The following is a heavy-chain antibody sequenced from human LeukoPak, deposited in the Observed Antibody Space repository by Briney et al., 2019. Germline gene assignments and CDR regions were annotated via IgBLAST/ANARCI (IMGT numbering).Heavy chain of an antibody. V-gene: IGHV3-23*01. D-gene: IGHD6-19*01. CDR3: AKDARRTSGWYFFDY. Sequence: GGSLRLSCAASGFAFSSQAMGWVRQAPGKGLEWVSVISDSGSITYYADSVKGRYTISRDNSKNTLFLQMNSLRADDTAVYYCAKDARRTSGWYFFDYWGQGTLVTVSS. J-gene: IGHJ4*02. CDR1: GFAFSSQA. CDR2: ISDSGSIT.